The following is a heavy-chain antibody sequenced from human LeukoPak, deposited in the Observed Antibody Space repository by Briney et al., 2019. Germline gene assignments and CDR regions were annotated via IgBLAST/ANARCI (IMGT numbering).Heavy chain of an antibody. CDR2: INHSGST. Sequence: SETLSLTCTVSGGSISDYYWSWIRQTPGKGLEWIGEINHSGSTNYNPSLKSRVTISVDTSKNQFSLKLSSVTAADTAVYYCARRGGGSSVWGQGTTVTVSS. V-gene: IGHV4-34*01. CDR1: GGSISDYY. D-gene: IGHD3-16*01. J-gene: IGHJ6*02. CDR3: ARRGGGSSV.